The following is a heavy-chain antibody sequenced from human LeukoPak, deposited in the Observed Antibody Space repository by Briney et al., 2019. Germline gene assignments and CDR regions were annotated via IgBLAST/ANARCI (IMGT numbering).Heavy chain of an antibody. Sequence: TGGSLRLSCAASGFTFSSYAMRWVRQATGKGLEWVSGISGSGGTTNYGDTVKGQFTISRDNSKNTLYLQMNSLRAEDTAVYYCAKALGGSGSYYKTFDYWGQGTLVTVSS. CDR1: GFTFSSYA. V-gene: IGHV3-23*01. D-gene: IGHD3-10*01. J-gene: IGHJ4*02. CDR3: AKALGGSGSYYKTFDY. CDR2: ISGSGGTT.